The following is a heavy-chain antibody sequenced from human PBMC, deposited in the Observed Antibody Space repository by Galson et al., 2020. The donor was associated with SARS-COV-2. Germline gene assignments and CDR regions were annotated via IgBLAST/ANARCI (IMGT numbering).Heavy chain of an antibody. CDR1: GDSVSSNSAA. CDR3: ARATSTSTGGGMDV. Sequence: SQTLSLTCAISGDSVSSNSAAWNWIRQSPSRGLEWLVRTWYRSKWYNDYAVSVKSRITINPDTSKNQVSLQLNSVTPGDTAVYYCARATSTSTGGGMDVWGQGNTVTVCS. J-gene: IGHJ6*02. CDR2: TWYRSKWYN. V-gene: IGHV6-1*01. D-gene: IGHD2-2*01.